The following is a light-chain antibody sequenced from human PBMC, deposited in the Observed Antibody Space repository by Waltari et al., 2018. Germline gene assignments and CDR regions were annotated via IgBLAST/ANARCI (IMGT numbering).Light chain of an antibody. CDR1: QSLVYSDGNTY. J-gene: IGKJ2*01. V-gene: IGKV2-30*01. Sequence: VVMTQSPLSLPVTLGQPASISCGSSQSLVYSDGNTYLSWFQQRPGQSPRRLIYEVSTRDSGVPDRFSGSGSGTDFTLKISRVEAEDVGVYYCMQGTHWPYTFGQGTRLDIK. CDR2: EVS. CDR3: MQGTHWPYT.